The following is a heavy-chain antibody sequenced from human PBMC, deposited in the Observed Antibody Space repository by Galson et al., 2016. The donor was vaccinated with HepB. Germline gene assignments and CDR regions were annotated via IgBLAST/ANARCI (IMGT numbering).Heavy chain of an antibody. J-gene: IGHJ5*01. Sequence: SLRLSCAASGFAFNTYWMSWVRHAPGKGPEWVASISHDGRDQRYVDSVKGRFTISRDNARNLLYLQMNSLRVDDTAVYYCAQYGGLGDSWGQGTLVTVSS. CDR3: AQYGGLGDS. V-gene: IGHV3-7*01. CDR1: GFAFNTYW. D-gene: IGHD3-16*01. CDR2: ISHDGRDQ.